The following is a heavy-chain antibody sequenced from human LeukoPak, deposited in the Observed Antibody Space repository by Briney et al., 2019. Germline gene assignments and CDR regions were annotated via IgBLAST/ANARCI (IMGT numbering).Heavy chain of an antibody. D-gene: IGHD5-24*01. J-gene: IGHJ5*02. CDR1: GGSISNYY. CDR2: MYYSGTT. V-gene: IGHV4-59*01. CDR3: ARGGQGWPYNWFDP. Sequence: SETLSLTCTVSGGSISNYYWSWIRQPPGKGLGWIGYMYYSGTTNHNPSLKSRVTISVDTSKNQFSLKLSSVTAADTAVYYCARGGQGWPYNWFDPWGQGTLVTVSS.